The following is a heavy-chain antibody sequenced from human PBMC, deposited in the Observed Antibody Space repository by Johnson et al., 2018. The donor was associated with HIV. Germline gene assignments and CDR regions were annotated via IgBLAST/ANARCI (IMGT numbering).Heavy chain of an antibody. J-gene: IGHJ3*02. CDR3: ARVRAGRENAFDI. CDR1: GFTFSSYA. Sequence: QVQLVESGGGLIQPGGSLRLSCAASGFTFSSYAMHCVRQAPGKGLEWVAVISYDGSNKYYADSVKGRFTISRDNSKNTLSLQMNSPRVDDTAIYYCARVRAGRENAFDIWGQGTMVTVSS. D-gene: IGHD1-26*01. V-gene: IGHV3-30-3*01. CDR2: ISYDGSNK.